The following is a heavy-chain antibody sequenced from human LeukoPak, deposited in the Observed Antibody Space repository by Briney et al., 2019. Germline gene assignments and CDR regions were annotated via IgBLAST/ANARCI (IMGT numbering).Heavy chain of an antibody. J-gene: IGHJ6*02. CDR3: ARDPELGYYYDSSGYPGGYYYYGMDV. Sequence: SVKLSCKASGGTFSSYAISWVRQAPGQGLEWMGRIIPILGIANYAQKFQGRVTITADKSTSTAYMELSSLRSEDTAVYYCARDPELGYYYDSSGYPGGYYYYGMDVWGQGTTVTVCS. D-gene: IGHD3-22*01. V-gene: IGHV1-69*04. CDR1: GGTFSSYA. CDR2: IIPILGIA.